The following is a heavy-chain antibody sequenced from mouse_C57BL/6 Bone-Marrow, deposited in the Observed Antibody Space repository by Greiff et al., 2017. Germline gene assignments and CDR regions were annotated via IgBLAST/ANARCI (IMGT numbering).Heavy chain of an antibody. D-gene: IGHD1-1*01. V-gene: IGHV1-58*01. Sequence: EVKLMESGAELVRPGSSVKMSCKTSGYTFTSYGINWVKQRPGQGLEWIGYIYIGNGYTEYTEKFKGKATLTSDTSSSTAYMQLSSLTSEDSAIYFCARWDYYGTPFAYWGQGTLVTVSA. CDR2: IYIGNGYT. CDR3: ARWDYYGTPFAY. J-gene: IGHJ3*01. CDR1: GYTFTSYG.